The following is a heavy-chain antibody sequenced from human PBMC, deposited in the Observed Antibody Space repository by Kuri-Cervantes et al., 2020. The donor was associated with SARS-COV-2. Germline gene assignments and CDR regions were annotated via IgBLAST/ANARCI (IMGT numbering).Heavy chain of an antibody. J-gene: IGHJ3*02. Sequence: SQTLSLTCAISGDSVSSNSAAWNWIRQSPSRGLEWLGRTYYKSQWCNDYSVSVKSRIIINADTSKNHFSLQLSSVTPEDTAVYYCAREQISLIVMESGTFGIWGQGTMVTVSS. V-gene: IGHV6-1*01. CDR1: GDSVSSNSAA. CDR3: AREQISLIVMESGTFGI. D-gene: IGHD3-22*01. CDR2: TYYKSQWCN.